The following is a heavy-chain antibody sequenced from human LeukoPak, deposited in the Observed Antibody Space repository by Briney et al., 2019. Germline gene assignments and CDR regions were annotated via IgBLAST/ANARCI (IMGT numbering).Heavy chain of an antibody. V-gene: IGHV4-39*07. D-gene: IGHD6-13*01. Sequence: WVRQAPGKGLEWIGSIYYSGSTYYNPSLKSRVTISVDTSKNQFSLKLSSVTAADTAVYYCARRATGYSSSWYARFDYWGQGTLVTVSS. J-gene: IGHJ4*02. CDR2: IYYSGST. CDR3: ARRATGYSSSWYARFDY.